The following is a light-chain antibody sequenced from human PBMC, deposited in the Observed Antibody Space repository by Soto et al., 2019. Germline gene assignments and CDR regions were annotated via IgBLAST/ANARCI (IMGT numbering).Light chain of an antibody. V-gene: IGKV1-5*03. CDR2: KAS. Sequence: DIQMTQSPSTLSASVGDRVTITCRASQTTSGWLAWYQQKPGKAPKLLIYKASILESGVPSRFSGSRSGTEFTLTISTLQPYDFAAYYCQQCDTYPLTFGGGTKVEI. J-gene: IGKJ4*01. CDR1: QTTSGW. CDR3: QQCDTYPLT.